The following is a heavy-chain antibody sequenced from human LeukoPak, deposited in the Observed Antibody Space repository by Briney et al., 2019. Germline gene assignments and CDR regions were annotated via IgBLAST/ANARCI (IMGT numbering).Heavy chain of an antibody. J-gene: IGHJ4*02. CDR3: AKYHPTPGYSSGHGH. CDR2: ISGSGGST. V-gene: IGHV3-23*01. Sequence: GGSLRLSCAASGFTFSSYAMSWVRQAPGKGLEWVSTISGSGGSTYHADSVKGRFTISRDNSKNTLYLQMNSLRAEDTAVYYCAKYHPTPGYSSGHGHWGQGTLVTVSS. D-gene: IGHD6-19*01. CDR1: GFTFSSYA.